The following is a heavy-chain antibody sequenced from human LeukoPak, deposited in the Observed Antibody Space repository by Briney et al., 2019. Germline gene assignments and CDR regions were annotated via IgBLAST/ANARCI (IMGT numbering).Heavy chain of an antibody. CDR2: IYTSGST. Sequence: SETLSPTCTVSGGSISSYYWSWIRQPAGKGLEWIGRIYTSGSTNYNPSLKSRVTMSVDTSKNQFSLKLSSVTAADTAVYYCARDGINGDYRNYFDYWGQGTLVTVSS. CDR1: GGSISSYY. CDR3: ARDGINGDYRNYFDY. D-gene: IGHD4-17*01. J-gene: IGHJ4*02. V-gene: IGHV4-4*07.